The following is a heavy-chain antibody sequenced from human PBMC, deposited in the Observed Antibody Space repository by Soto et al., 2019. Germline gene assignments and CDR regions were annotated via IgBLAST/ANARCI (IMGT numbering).Heavy chain of an antibody. Sequence: SLKISCAASGFTFSSYGMHWVRQAPGKGLEWVAVIWYDGSNKYYADSVKGRFTISRDNSKNTLYLQMNSLRAEDTAWYYCARVAGDDCSGGSCTPGSDEYYYYYYMDVWGKGTTVTVSS. D-gene: IGHD2-15*01. V-gene: IGHV3-33*01. CDR1: GFTFSSYG. CDR2: IWYDGSNK. CDR3: ARVAGDDCSGGSCTPGSDEYYYYYYMDV. J-gene: IGHJ6*03.